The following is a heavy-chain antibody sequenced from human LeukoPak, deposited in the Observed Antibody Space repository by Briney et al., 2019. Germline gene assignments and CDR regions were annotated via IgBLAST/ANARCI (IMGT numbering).Heavy chain of an antibody. CDR1: GYSFTNYW. D-gene: IGHD2-15*01. J-gene: IGHJ4*02. CDR3: VRPRGYCSGGSCYVEYYFDY. Sequence: GESPKISCKGSGYSFTNYWIGWVRQMPGKGLEWMGIVYPADSDTRYSPSFQGQVTISADKSISTAYLQWSSLKASDTAMYYCVRPRGYCSGGSCYVEYYFDYWGQGTLVTVSS. V-gene: IGHV5-51*01. CDR2: VYPADSDT.